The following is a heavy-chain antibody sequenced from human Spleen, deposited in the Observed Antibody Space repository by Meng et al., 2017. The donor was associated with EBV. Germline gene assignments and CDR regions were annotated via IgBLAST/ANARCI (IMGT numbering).Heavy chain of an antibody. D-gene: IGHD3-16*01. Sequence: QVHLVWSGGGQVQTGRSLSLSCAASGFVFGSYAMHWLRLAPGKGLEWVAVVSYDGDEEYYADSVKGRFTLSRENSNSTVYLQMNSLRPGDTAVYFCARDRYYYDIQGVFDYWGQGTLVTVSS. V-gene: IGHV3-30-3*01. J-gene: IGHJ4*02. CDR2: VSYDGDEE. CDR1: GFVFGSYA. CDR3: ARDRYYYDIQGVFDY.